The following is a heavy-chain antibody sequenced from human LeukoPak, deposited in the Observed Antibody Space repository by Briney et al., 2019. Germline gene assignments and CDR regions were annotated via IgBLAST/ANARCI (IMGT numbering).Heavy chain of an antibody. D-gene: IGHD5-12*01. Sequence: PGGSLRLSCAASGFTFSDYYMSWIRQAPGKGLEWVAYITSTGDDIYYADSVRDRFTISRDNAKNALFLRMTSLRVEDTATYYCASDIVATSGDFWGQGTLVSVSS. V-gene: IGHV3-11*01. CDR3: ASDIVATSGDF. J-gene: IGHJ4*02. CDR2: ITSTGDDI. CDR1: GFTFSDYY.